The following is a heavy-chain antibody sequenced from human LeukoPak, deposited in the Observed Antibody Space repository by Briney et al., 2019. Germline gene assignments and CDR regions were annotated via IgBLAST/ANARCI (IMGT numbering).Heavy chain of an antibody. CDR2: ISGSGGST. CDR1: GFTFSSYA. Sequence: GGSLRLSCAASGFTFSSYAMSWVRQAPGKGLEWVSAISGSGGSTYYADSVKGRFTISRDNSKNTLYPQMNSLRAEDTAVYYCAKDRSYGSGSYWFWSDAFDIWGQGTMVTVSS. J-gene: IGHJ3*02. D-gene: IGHD3-10*01. CDR3: AKDRSYGSGSYWFWSDAFDI. V-gene: IGHV3-23*01.